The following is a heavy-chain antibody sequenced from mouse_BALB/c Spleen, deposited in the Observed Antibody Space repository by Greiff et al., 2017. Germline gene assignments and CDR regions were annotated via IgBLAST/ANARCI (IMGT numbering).Heavy chain of an antibody. V-gene: IGHV1-18*01. D-gene: IGHD1-2*01. J-gene: IGHJ2*01. Sequence: EVQLQQYGPELVKPGASVKIPCKASGYTFTDYNMDWVKQSHGKSLEWIGDINPNNGGTIYNQKFKGKATLTVDKSSSTAYMELRSLTSEDTAVYYCARALLRLRNFFDYWGQGTTLTVSS. CDR1: GYTFTDYN. CDR2: INPNNGGT. CDR3: ARALLRLRNFFDY.